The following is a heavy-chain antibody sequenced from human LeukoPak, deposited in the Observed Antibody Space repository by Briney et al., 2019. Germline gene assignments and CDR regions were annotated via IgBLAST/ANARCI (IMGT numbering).Heavy chain of an antibody. Sequence: SETLSLTCTVSGGSLSSGSYYWSWIRQPAGKGLEWIGRIYTSGSTNYNPSLKSRVTISVDTSKDQFSLKLSSVTAADTAVYYCASYSSGCHWGQGTLVTVSS. CDR1: GGSLSSGSYY. CDR3: ASYSSGCH. J-gene: IGHJ4*02. D-gene: IGHD6-19*01. CDR2: IYTSGST. V-gene: IGHV4-61*02.